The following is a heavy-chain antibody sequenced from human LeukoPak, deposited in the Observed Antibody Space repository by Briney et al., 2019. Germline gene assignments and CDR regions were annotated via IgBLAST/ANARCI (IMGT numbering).Heavy chain of an antibody. V-gene: IGHV3-30*04. Sequence: GGSLRLSCAASGFTFSSYAMHWVRQAPGKGLEWVAAISYDGNNKYYADSVKGRFTISRDNSKNTLYLQMNSLRAEDTAVYYCAKDPYSGYYPYWGQGTLVTVSS. CDR1: GFTFSSYA. J-gene: IGHJ4*02. CDR2: ISYDGNNK. D-gene: IGHD3-22*01. CDR3: AKDPYSGYYPY.